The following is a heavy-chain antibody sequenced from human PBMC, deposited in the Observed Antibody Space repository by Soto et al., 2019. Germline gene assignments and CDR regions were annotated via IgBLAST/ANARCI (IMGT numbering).Heavy chain of an antibody. J-gene: IGHJ4*02. D-gene: IGHD2-15*01. CDR2: IHAGNGNT. Sequence: ASVKVSCKASGYTFSSYAIHWVRQAPGQGLEWMGWIHAGNGNTKYSQSFQGRVTISRDTSATTAYMELNSLRSEDTAVYYCARGVAFLDYWGQGTLVTVSS. V-gene: IGHV1-3*01. CDR3: ARGVAFLDY. CDR1: GYTFSSYA.